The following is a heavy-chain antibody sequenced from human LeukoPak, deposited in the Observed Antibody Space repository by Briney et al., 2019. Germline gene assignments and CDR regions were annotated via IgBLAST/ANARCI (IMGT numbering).Heavy chain of an antibody. CDR1: GFTFSSYS. Sequence: GGSLRLSCAASGFTFSSYSMNWVRQAPGKGLEWVSPISSSSSYIYYADSVKGRFTISRDNAKNSLYLQMNSLRAEDTAVYYCARATCSSTSCPYYYYMDVWGKGTTVTVSS. V-gene: IGHV3-21*01. D-gene: IGHD2-2*01. J-gene: IGHJ6*03. CDR2: ISSSSSYI. CDR3: ARATCSSTSCPYYYYMDV.